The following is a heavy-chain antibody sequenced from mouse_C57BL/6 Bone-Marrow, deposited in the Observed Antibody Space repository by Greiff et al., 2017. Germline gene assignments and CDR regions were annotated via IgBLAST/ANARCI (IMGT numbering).Heavy chain of an antibody. CDR2: IDPSDSET. CDR3: AREGYYYGSSSDWYFDV. CDR1: GYTFTSYW. Sequence: QQPGAELVRPGSSVKLSCKASGYTFTSYWMHWVKQRPIQGLEWIGNIDPSDSETHYNQKFKDKATLTVDKSSSTAYMQLSSLTSEDSAVYYCAREGYYYGSSSDWYFDVWGTGTTVTVSS. J-gene: IGHJ1*03. D-gene: IGHD1-1*01. V-gene: IGHV1-52*01.